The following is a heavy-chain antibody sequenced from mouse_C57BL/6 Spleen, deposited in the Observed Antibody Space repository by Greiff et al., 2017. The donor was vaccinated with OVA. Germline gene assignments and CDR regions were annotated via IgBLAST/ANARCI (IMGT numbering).Heavy chain of an antibody. D-gene: IGHD2-4*01. J-gene: IGHJ2*01. Sequence: VQLVESGAELVKPGASVKISCKASGYAFSSYWMNWVKQRPGKGLEWIGQIYPGDGDTNYNGKFKGKATLTADKSSSTAYLQLSSLTSEDSAVYFCARSGWDNDGENYFDYWGQGTTLTVSS. CDR2: IYPGDGDT. CDR1: GYAFSSYW. CDR3: ARSGWDNDGENYFDY. V-gene: IGHV1-80*01.